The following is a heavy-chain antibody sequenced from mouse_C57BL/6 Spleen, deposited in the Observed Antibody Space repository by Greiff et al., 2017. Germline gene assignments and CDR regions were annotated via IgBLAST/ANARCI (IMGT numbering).Heavy chain of an antibody. CDR3: ARYLDGSRDYAMDY. Sequence: QVQLQQSGAELVRPGTSVKMSCKASGYTFTNYWIGWAKQRPGHGLEWIGDIYPGGGYTNYNEKFKGKATLTADKSSSTAYMQFSSLTSEDSAIYYCARYLDGSRDYAMDYWGQGTSVTVSS. D-gene: IGHD1-1*01. CDR1: GYTFTNYW. CDR2: IYPGGGYT. J-gene: IGHJ4*01. V-gene: IGHV1-63*01.